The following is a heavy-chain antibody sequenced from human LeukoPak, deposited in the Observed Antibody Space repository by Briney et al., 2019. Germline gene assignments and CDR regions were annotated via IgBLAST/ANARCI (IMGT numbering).Heavy chain of an antibody. J-gene: IGHJ4*02. CDR3: ASYYYGSGSYYFDY. D-gene: IGHD3-10*01. V-gene: IGHV1-69*04. CDR1: EGTFSSYA. CDR2: IIPILGIA. Sequence: ASVKVSCKASEGTFSSYAISWVRQAPGQGLEWMGRIIPILGIANYAQKFQGRVTITADKSTSTAYMELSSLRSEDTAVYYCASYYYGSGSYYFDYWGQGTLVTVSS.